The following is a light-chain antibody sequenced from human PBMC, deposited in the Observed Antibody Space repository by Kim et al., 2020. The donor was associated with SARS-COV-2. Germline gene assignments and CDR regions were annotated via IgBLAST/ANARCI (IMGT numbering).Light chain of an antibody. Sequence: QSVTISCTGTSSDVGGYTYVSWYQLHPGKAPKLMIYAVSKRPSGVPDRFSGSKSGNTASLTISGLQAEDEADYYCCSYRGTDPSKVFGTGTKVTVL. V-gene: IGLV2-11*01. CDR1: SSDVGGYTY. CDR3: CSYRGTDPSKV. CDR2: AVS. J-gene: IGLJ1*01.